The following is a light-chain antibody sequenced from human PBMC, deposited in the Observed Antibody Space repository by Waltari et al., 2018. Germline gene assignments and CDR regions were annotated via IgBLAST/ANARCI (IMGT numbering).Light chain of an antibody. CDR2: MGS. CDR3: MQPLETPWT. V-gene: IGKV2-28*01. J-gene: IGKJ1*01. CDR1: QSLLHVDGYNY. Sequence: DIVMTQSPLSLPSTPGEPASISCRSSQSLLHVDGYNYLDWYLQKPGQSPQVLIYMGSNRAAGVPDRFSGSGSGTDFTLKISRVEAEDVGVYYCMQPLETPWTFGQGTKVEIK.